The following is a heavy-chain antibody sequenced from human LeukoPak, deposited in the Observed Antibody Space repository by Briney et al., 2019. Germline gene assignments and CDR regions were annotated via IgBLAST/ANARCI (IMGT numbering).Heavy chain of an antibody. Sequence: ASVKVSCKASGYTFTGYYMHWVRQAPGQGLEWMGRIIPILGIANYAQKFQGRVTITADKSTSTAYMELSSLRSEDTAVYYCARDLLYGMDVWGQGTTVTVSS. V-gene: IGHV1-69*04. CDR3: ARDLLYGMDV. CDR2: IIPILGIA. J-gene: IGHJ6*02. CDR1: GYTFTGYY.